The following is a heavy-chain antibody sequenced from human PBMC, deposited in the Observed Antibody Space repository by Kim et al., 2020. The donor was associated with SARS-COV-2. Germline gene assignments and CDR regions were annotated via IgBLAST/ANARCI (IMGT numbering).Heavy chain of an antibody. Sequence: ADSVKGRFTISRDNSKNTLYLQMNSLRAEDTAVYYCAKDSGYGGSPTLGYWGQGTLVTVSS. CDR3: AKDSGYGGSPTLGY. D-gene: IGHD5-12*01. V-gene: IGHV3-30*02. J-gene: IGHJ4*02.